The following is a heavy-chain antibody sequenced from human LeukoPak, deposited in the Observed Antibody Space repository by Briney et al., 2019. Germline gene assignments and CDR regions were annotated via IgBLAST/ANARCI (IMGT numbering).Heavy chain of an antibody. D-gene: IGHD3-22*01. CDR3: ATSSTVDSSGPLDAFDI. V-gene: IGHV1-46*01. CDR2: INPAGGST. Sequence: GASVKVSCKASGYTFSDYYMHWVRQAPGQGLEWMGIINPAGGSTTYAQKFQGRVTMTEDTSTDTAYMELSSLRSEDTAVYYCATSSTVDSSGPLDAFDIWGQGTMVTVSS. J-gene: IGHJ3*02. CDR1: GYTFSDYY.